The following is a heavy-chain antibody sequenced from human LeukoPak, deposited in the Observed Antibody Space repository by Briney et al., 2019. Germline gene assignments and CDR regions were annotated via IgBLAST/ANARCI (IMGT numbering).Heavy chain of an antibody. V-gene: IGHV3-23*01. J-gene: IGHJ4*02. CDR1: GFTFGTSA. CDR3: AKGSLGSWYYFDY. Sequence: GGSLRLPCAASGFTFGTSAMSWVRQAPGKGPEWVSTFSRSGPDTYYADSVKGRFTIFRDNSKDTLYLQMNSLRAEDTAVYYCAKGSLGSWYYFDYWGQGTLVTVSS. D-gene: IGHD6-13*01. CDR2: FSRSGPDT.